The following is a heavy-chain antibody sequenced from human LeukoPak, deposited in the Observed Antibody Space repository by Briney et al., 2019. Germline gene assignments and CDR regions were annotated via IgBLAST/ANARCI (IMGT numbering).Heavy chain of an antibody. V-gene: IGHV3-23*01. CDR2: ITGSGGST. CDR3: AKNLLGSESFSWHFDL. J-gene: IGHJ2*01. Sequence: PGGSLRLSCEASGFSFSNYGMSWVRQAPGKGLAWVSSITGSGGSTRVDSVKDRFTISRDNSKNTLYLQMNSLRADDTAVYFCAKNLLGSESFSWHFDLWGRGTLVTVSS. D-gene: IGHD1-26*01. CDR1: GFSFSNYG.